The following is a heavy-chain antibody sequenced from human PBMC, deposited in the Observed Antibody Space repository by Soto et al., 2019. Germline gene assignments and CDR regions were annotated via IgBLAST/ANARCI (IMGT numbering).Heavy chain of an antibody. V-gene: IGHV1-2*04. J-gene: IGHJ4*02. D-gene: IGHD6-13*01. Sequence: ASVKVSCKASGYTFSSYYIHWVRQAPGQGLEWMGWINPNSGGTNYAQKFQGWVTMTRDTSISTAYMELSRLRSDDTAVYYCAIIGLAAGTGDYWGQGTLVTVSS. CDR3: AIIGLAAGTGDY. CDR2: INPNSGGT. CDR1: GYTFSSYY.